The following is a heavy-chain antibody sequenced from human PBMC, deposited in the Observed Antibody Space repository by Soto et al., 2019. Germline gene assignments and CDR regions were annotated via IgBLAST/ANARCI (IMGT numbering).Heavy chain of an antibody. V-gene: IGHV4-30-4*01. CDR3: ARDAKTAMVTGGYYYYGMDV. J-gene: IGHJ6*02. Sequence: SETLSVTSTVAGGYISSGDYYWSWIRQPPGKGLEWIGYIYYSGSTYYNPSLKSRVTISVDTSKNQFSLKLSSVTAADTAVYYCARDAKTAMVTGGYYYYGMDVWGQGTTVTVSS. D-gene: IGHD5-18*01. CDR1: GGYISSGDYY. CDR2: IYYSGST.